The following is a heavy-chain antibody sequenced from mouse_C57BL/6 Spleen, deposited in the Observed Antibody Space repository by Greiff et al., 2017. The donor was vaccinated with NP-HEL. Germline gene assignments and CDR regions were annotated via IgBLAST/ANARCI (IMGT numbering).Heavy chain of an antibody. J-gene: IGHJ3*01. D-gene: IGHD1-1*01. CDR2: IYPRSGNT. Sequence: VQLQQSGAELARPGASVKLSCKASGYTFTSYGISWVKQRTGQGLEWIGEIYPRSGNTYYNEKFKGKATLTADKSSSTAYMELRSLTSEDSAVYFGARVDYYGSSYAWFAYWGQGTLVTVSA. CDR1: GYTFTSYG. V-gene: IGHV1-81*01. CDR3: ARVDYYGSSYAWFAY.